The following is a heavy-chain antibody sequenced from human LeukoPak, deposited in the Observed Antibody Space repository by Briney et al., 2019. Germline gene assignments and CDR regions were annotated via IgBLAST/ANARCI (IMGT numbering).Heavy chain of an antibody. CDR1: GFTFSSYW. CDR2: IKQDGSEK. D-gene: IGHD2-15*01. Sequence: GSLRLSCAASGFTFSSYWMSWVRQAPGKGPEWVANIKQDGSEKYYVDSVKGRFTISRDNAKNSLYLQMNSLRAEDTAVYYCARDAQDLSSRWFDPWGQGTLVTVSS. V-gene: IGHV3-7*01. CDR3: ARDAQDLSSRWFDP. J-gene: IGHJ5*02.